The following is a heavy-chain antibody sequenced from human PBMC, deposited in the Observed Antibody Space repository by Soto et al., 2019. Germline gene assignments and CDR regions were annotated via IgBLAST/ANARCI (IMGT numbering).Heavy chain of an antibody. V-gene: IGHV3-23*01. CDR2: ISGSGGST. Sequence: PGGSLRLSCAASGFTFSSYAMNWVRQAPGKGLEWVSSISGSGGSTYYADSVKGRFTISRDNSKNTLYLQMNSLRADDTAVYFCAFPDDSSGFDYWGQGTLVTVSS. J-gene: IGHJ4*02. CDR3: AFPDDSSGFDY. D-gene: IGHD3-22*01. CDR1: GFTFSSYA.